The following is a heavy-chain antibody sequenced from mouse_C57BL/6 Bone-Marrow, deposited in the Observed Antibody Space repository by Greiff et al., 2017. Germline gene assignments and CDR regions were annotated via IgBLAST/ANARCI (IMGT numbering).Heavy chain of an antibody. V-gene: IGHV1-81*01. J-gene: IGHJ2*01. D-gene: IGHD4-1*01. CDR2: IYPRSGNT. CDR3: ARPWEGLDY. CDR1: GYTFTSYG. Sequence: QVQLQQSGAELARPGASVKLSCKVSGYTFTSYGISWVKQRTGQGLEWIGEIYPRSGNTYYNEKFKGKATLAADKSSSTAYMELRSLTSEDSAVYFCARPWEGLDYWGQGTTLTVSS.